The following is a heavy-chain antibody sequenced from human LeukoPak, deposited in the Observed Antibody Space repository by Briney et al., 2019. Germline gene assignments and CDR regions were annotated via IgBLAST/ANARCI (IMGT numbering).Heavy chain of an antibody. D-gene: IGHD6-19*01. CDR2: ISYDGSNK. V-gene: IGHV3-30-3*01. J-gene: IGHJ4*02. CDR1: GFTFSNYA. Sequence: GRSLGLSCAASGFTFSNYAMHWVRQAPGKGLEWVAVISYDGSNKYYADSVKGRFTISRDNSKNTLYLQMNSLRAEDTAVYYCARGSQSSASGWYYFDYWGQGTLVTVSS. CDR3: ARGSQSSASGWYYFDY.